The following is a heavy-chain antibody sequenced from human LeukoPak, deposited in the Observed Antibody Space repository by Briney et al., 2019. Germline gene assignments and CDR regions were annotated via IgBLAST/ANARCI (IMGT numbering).Heavy chain of an antibody. D-gene: IGHD5-18*01. CDR1: GGSISSYY. J-gene: IGHJ4*02. CDR2: IYYSGST. Sequence: SETLSLTYTVSGGSISSYYWSWIRQPPGKGLEWIGYIYYSGSTYYNPSLKSRVTISVDTSKNQFSLKLSSVTAADTAVYYCARRANTASDYWGQGTLVTVSS. CDR3: ARRANTASDY. V-gene: IGHV4-59*08.